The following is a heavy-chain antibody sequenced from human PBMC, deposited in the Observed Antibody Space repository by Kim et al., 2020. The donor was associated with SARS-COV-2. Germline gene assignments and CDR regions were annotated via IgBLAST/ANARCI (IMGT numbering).Heavy chain of an antibody. CDR2: IYSGGST. J-gene: IGHJ4*02. D-gene: IGHD6-19*01. CDR3: ARLGAVAGKPFDY. CDR1: GFTVSSNY. V-gene: IGHV3-53*01. Sequence: GGSLRLSCAASGFTVSSNYMSWVRQAPGKGLEWVSVIYSGGSTYYADSVKGRFTISRDNSKNTLYLQMNSLRAEDTAVYYCARLGAVAGKPFDYWGQGTLVTVSS.